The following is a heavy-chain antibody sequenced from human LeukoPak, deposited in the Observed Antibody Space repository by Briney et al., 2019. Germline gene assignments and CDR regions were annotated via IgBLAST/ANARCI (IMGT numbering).Heavy chain of an antibody. CDR2: IKQDGSEK. CDR1: EFIFGAYW. J-gene: IGHJ4*02. Sequence: PGGSLRLSCAASEFIFGAYWMTWVRQAPGKGLERVANIKQDGSEKNYMDSVKGRFTISRDNAKKSLFLQMNSLTAEDTALYYCVRSLERFGTRDYWGQGTLVTVSS. D-gene: IGHD3-3*01. CDR3: VRSLERFGTRDY. V-gene: IGHV3-7*01.